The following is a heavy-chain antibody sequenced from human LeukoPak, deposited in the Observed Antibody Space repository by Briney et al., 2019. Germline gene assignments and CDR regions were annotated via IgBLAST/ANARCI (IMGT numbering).Heavy chain of an antibody. D-gene: IGHD6-13*01. V-gene: IGHV4-61*02. J-gene: IGHJ4*02. CDR3: ARGVAAAGHFDY. Sequence: SQTLSLTCTVSGGSISSSSYYWSWIRQPAGKGLEWIGRLYTSGSTNYNPSLKSRVTISVDTSKNQVSLELSSVTAADTAVYYCARGVAAAGHFDYWGQGTLVTVSS. CDR2: LYTSGST. CDR1: GGSISSSSYY.